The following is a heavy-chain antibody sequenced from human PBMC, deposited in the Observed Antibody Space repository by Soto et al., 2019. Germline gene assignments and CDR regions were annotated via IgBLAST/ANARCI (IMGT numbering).Heavy chain of an antibody. D-gene: IGHD4-17*01. Sequence: SETLSLTCNVSGDSINNGEYYWSWFRQPPGKGLEWIGYIYYNEVTYYNPSLKRRPTISLETSKNQFSLQLTSVTAADTAVYYCARDHTVTTGAFDIWGPGTMVTVSS. J-gene: IGHJ3*02. V-gene: IGHV4-30-4*01. CDR3: ARDHTVTTGAFDI. CDR1: GDSINNGEYY. CDR2: IYYNEVT.